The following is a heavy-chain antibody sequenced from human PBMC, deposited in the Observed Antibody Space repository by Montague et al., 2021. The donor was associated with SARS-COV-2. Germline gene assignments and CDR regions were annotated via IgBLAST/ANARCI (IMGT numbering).Heavy chain of an antibody. J-gene: IGHJ3*02. D-gene: IGHD3-3*01. CDR3: ARDWSRGYAFDI. Sequence: SLRLSCAASGFTFGTYRMTWVRQAPGKGLEWVSSISSRTSYMDYAYAXTGRFTISSDNAKNSLYLQLHILSAEDTAVYYCARDWSRGYAFDIWGQGTMVTVSS. CDR2: ISSRTSYM. V-gene: IGHV3-21*01. CDR1: GFTFGTYR.